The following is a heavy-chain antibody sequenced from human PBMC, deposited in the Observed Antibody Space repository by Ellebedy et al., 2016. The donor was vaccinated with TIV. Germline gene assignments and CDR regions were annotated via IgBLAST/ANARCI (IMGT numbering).Heavy chain of an antibody. CDR2: MTPNSGDT. CDR3: LIAAARSGIDH. CDR1: GYTFTSHA. Sequence: ASVKVSCKASGYTFTSHAMHWVRQASGQGLEWMGWMTPNSGDTGYAQRFQGRVTLTRNTSISTAYMELSSLRSEDTAVYYCLIAAARSGIDHWGQGTLVTVSS. D-gene: IGHD6-13*01. V-gene: IGHV1-8*01. J-gene: IGHJ4*02.